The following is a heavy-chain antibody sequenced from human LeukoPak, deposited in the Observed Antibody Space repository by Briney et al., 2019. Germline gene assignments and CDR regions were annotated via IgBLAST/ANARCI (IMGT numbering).Heavy chain of an antibody. CDR1: GYTFTTYW. D-gene: IGHD1-1*01. CDR2: IYPTDSDA. J-gene: IGHJ4*02. Sequence: GESLKISCKDSGYTFTTYWIGWVRQMPGKGLEWMGIIYPTDSDARYSPSFQGQVTISVDTSISTVYLQWNSLKASDSAMYYCGASPSPTGTERYYWGQGTLVTVSS. CDR3: GASPSPTGTERYY. V-gene: IGHV5-51*01.